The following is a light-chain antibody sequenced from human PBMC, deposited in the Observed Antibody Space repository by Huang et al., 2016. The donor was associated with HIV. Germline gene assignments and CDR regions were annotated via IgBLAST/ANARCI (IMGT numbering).Light chain of an antibody. CDR3: MQGLQTPT. CDR2: LGS. J-gene: IGKJ1*01. V-gene: IGKV2-28*01. Sequence: DIVKTQTPVSLPVTPGEPASISCRSSQSLLHINGFKYVDWYLQKPGQSPQVLIYLGSNRDAGVPDRFSGSGSGTEFKLKISRVEDEDVGVYYCMQGLQTPTFGQGTKVEIK. CDR1: QSLLHINGFKY.